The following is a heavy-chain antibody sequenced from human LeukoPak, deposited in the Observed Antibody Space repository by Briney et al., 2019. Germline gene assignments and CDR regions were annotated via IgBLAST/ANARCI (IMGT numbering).Heavy chain of an antibody. CDR2: INAGNSNT. CDR3: ARVGRIEVVGCFGAFDI. Sequence: ASVKVSCKASGYTFTSYAMHWVRQAPGQRLEWMGWINAGNSNTKYSQKFQGRVTITRDTSASTAYMELSSLRSEDTAVYYCARVGRIEVVGCFGAFDIGGKGKMVTVSS. J-gene: IGHJ3*02. D-gene: IGHD2-15*01. CDR1: GYTFTSYA. V-gene: IGHV1-3*01.